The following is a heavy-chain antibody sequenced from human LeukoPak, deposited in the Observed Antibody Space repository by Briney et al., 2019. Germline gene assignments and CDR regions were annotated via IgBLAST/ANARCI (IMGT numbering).Heavy chain of an antibody. Sequence: ASVKVSCKASGYTFTGYYMHWVRQAPGQGLEWMGWINPNSGGTNYAQKFQGRVTMTRDTSISTAYMALSRLRSDDTAVYYCATGAAAPGRYYYYYMDVWGKGTTVTVSS. J-gene: IGHJ6*03. CDR1: GYTFTGYY. D-gene: IGHD3-10*01. V-gene: IGHV1-2*02. CDR3: ATGAAAPGRYYYYYMDV. CDR2: INPNSGGT.